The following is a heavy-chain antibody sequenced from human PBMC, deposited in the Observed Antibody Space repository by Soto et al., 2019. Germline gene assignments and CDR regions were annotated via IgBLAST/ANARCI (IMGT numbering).Heavy chain of an antibody. CDR3: TTSVVVTAILYYGMDV. Sequence: EVQLVESGGGLVKPGGSLRLSCVASGFTFSNAWMNWVRQAPGKGLEWVGRIKSKTDGGTTDYAAPVKGRFTISRDDSKNTLYLQMNSLKTEDTAVYYCTTSVVVTAILYYGMDVWGQGTTVTVSS. J-gene: IGHJ6*02. D-gene: IGHD2-21*02. CDR1: GFTFSNAW. V-gene: IGHV3-15*07. CDR2: IKSKTDGGTT.